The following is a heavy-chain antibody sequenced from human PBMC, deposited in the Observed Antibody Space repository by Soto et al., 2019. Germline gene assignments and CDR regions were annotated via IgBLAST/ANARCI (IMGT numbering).Heavy chain of an antibody. CDR2: IYYSGST. J-gene: IGHJ4*02. Sequence: PSETLSLTCTVSGGSISSYYWSWIRQPPGKGLEWIGYIYYSGSTNYNPSLKSRVTISVDTSKNQFSLKLSSVTAADTAVYYCARYPHPYYDSSGYYSWGQGTLVTVSS. CDR1: GGSISSYY. CDR3: ARYPHPYYDSSGYYS. V-gene: IGHV4-59*01. D-gene: IGHD3-22*01.